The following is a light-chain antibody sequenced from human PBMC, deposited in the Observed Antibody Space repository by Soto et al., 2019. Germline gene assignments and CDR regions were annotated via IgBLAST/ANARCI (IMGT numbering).Light chain of an antibody. CDR1: QSLLYSDGKTY. J-gene: IGKJ4*01. V-gene: IGKV2D-29*01. CDR2: GAS. Sequence: IVLTQTPLSLSVAPGQPASISCKSAQSLLYSDGKTYLYWYLQKPGQPPQPLIYGASNRFSGVPDRFSGSGSGTDVTLTISRVEADDVGVYFCMQSISRLTFGGGTKVDIK. CDR3: MQSISRLT.